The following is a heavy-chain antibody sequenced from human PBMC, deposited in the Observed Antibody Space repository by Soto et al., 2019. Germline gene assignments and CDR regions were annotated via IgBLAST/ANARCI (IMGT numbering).Heavy chain of an antibody. Sequence: QVQLVQPGAEVKKPGASVKFSCKASGYIFTNFYIHWVRQAPGQGLEWIGIINPNGGSTNYAQNFQGRATMTRDTSTRTVYMDLSSLRSEDTAVYYCTRGLASGDYWGQGTLITVSS. CDR1: GYIFTNFY. D-gene: IGHD6-6*01. CDR3: TRGLASGDY. J-gene: IGHJ4*02. CDR2: INPNGGST. V-gene: IGHV1-46*03.